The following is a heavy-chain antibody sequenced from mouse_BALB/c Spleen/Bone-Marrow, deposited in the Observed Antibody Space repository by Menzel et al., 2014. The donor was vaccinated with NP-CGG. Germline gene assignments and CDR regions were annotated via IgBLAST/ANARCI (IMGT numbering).Heavy chain of an antibody. Sequence: EVKLVESGPELVKPGASVKVSCKASGYAFTNYNMNWVKQGHGKSLEWIGYIDPYSGGTNYNQKFRGKATLTVDKSSSTAYMHLNSLTSEDSAVYYCSRGVLAYFDYWGQGTTLTVSS. CDR1: GYAFTNYN. J-gene: IGHJ2*01. CDR3: SRGVLAYFDY. D-gene: IGHD2-14*01. CDR2: IDPYSGGT. V-gene: IGHV1S135*01.